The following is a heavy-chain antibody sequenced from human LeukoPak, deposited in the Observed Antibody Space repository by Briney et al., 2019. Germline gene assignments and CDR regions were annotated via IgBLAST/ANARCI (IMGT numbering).Heavy chain of an antibody. CDR1: GFTFSNYW. CDR2: IREDGSEK. D-gene: IGHD3-10*01. CDR3: ARDLAGHYYGSGSSFDY. J-gene: IGHJ4*02. V-gene: IGHV3-7*01. Sequence: PGGSLRLSCAASGFTFSNYWMSWVRQAPGKGLEWEANIREDGSEKYYVDSVKGQFTISRDNAKNSLFLQMDSLRAEDTAVYYCARDLAGHYYGSGSSFDYWGQGTLVTVS.